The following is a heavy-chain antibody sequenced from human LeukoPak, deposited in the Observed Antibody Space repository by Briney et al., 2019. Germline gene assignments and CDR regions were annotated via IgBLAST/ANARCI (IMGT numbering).Heavy chain of an antibody. CDR3: ARETGTTQSYYYYYYMDV. CDR2: IYYSGST. Sequence: SETLSLTCAVYGASFSGYYWSWIRQPPGKGLEWLGCIYYSGSTYYNPSIKSRVTISEDTSKNQFSLKLSSVTAADTAVYYCARETGTTQSYYYYYYMDVWGKGTTVTVSS. CDR1: GASFSGYY. J-gene: IGHJ6*03. D-gene: IGHD1-7*01. V-gene: IGHV4-34*01.